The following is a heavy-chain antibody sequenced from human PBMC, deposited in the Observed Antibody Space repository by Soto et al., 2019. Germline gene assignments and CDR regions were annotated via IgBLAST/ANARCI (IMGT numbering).Heavy chain of an antibody. CDR3: VKFRGRAYHYYYMDV. J-gene: IGHJ6*03. D-gene: IGHD3-16*01. Sequence: DVQLLESGGGLAQRGGSLRLSCAASGFSFSTYGMTWVRQAPGKGLEWVSYGGSGGSTYYADSVKGRFTISRDNSKNKLYLKMNSLRAEHTAVYYCVKFRGRAYHYYYMDVWGNGTTVTVSS. CDR2: YGGSGGST. CDR1: GFSFSTYG. V-gene: IGHV3-23*01.